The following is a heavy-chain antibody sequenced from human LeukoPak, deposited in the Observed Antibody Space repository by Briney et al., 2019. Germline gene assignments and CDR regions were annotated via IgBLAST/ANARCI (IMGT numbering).Heavy chain of an antibody. CDR3: ARVDPSYDILTGGYYYGMGV. CDR1: GFTFSDYY. V-gene: IGHV3-11*01. J-gene: IGHJ6*02. Sequence: PGGSLRLSCAASGFTFSDYYMSWIRQAPGKGLEWVSYISSSGSTIYYADSVKGRFTISRDNAKNSLYLQMNSLRAEDTAVYYCARVDPSYDILTGGYYYGMGVWGQGPTVTVSS. CDR2: ISSSGSTI. D-gene: IGHD3-9*01.